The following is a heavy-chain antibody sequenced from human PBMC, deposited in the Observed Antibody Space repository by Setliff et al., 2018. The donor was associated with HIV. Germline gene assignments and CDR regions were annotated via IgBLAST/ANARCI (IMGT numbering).Heavy chain of an antibody. Sequence: SLTCTVSGGSISSHYWSWIRQPPGKGLEWIGYIYYSGSTNYNPSLKSRVTISVDTSKNQFSLKLSSVTAADTAVYYCASEVITGEYFDYWGQGTLVTVSS. CDR1: GGSISSHY. CDR3: ASEVITGEYFDY. D-gene: IGHD7-27*01. J-gene: IGHJ4*02. V-gene: IGHV4-59*11. CDR2: IYYSGST.